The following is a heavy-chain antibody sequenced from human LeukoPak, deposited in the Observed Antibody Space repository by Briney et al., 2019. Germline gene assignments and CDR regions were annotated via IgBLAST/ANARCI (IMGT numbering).Heavy chain of an antibody. CDR3: ARGGGYSYGNLDY. CDR1: GGSISSSNFY. J-gene: IGHJ4*02. D-gene: IGHD5-18*01. V-gene: IGHV4-39*07. Sequence: SETLSLTCTVSGGSISSSNFYWGWIRQPPGKGLEWIGSIYYSGSTYYNPSLKSRVTISVDTSKNQFSLKLSSVTAADTAVYYCARGGGYSYGNLDYWGQGTLVTVSS. CDR2: IYYSGST.